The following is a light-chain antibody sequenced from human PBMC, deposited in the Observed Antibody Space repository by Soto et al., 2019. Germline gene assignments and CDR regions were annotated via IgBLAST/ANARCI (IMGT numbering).Light chain of an antibody. CDR2: DAS. Sequence: EIVLTQSPATLSLSPGERATLSCRASQSVSSYLAWYQQKRGQAPRLLIYDASNRATGIPARFSGSGSGTDFSLTMSSLEPEDFAVYYCQQRSSWPLTFGGGTKVEIK. CDR1: QSVSSY. J-gene: IGKJ4*01. CDR3: QQRSSWPLT. V-gene: IGKV3-11*01.